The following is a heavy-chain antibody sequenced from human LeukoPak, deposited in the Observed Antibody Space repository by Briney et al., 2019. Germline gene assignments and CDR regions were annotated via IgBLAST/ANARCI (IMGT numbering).Heavy chain of an antibody. V-gene: IGHV3-23*01. CDR1: GFTFSSYA. J-gene: IGHJ4*02. Sequence: GGSLRLSCAASGFTFSSYAMSWVRQAPGKGLEWVSAISDSGGSTYYADSVKGRFTISRDNSKNTLFLQMNSPRAEDTAVYYCAKDSSSFYFDYWGQGTLVTVSS. D-gene: IGHD6-13*01. CDR3: AKDSSSFYFDY. CDR2: ISDSGGST.